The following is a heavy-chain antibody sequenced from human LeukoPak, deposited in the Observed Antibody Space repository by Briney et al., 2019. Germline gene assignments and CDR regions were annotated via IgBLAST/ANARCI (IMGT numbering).Heavy chain of an antibody. Sequence: ASVKVSCKVSGYTLTELSMHWVRQAPGKGLERMGGFDPEDGETIYAQQFQGRVTMTEDTSTDTAYMELSSLRSEDTAVYYCATQIGGPVLYRHWVFDPWGQGTLVTVSS. CDR1: GYTLTELS. CDR2: FDPEDGET. CDR3: ATQIGGPVLYRHWVFDP. D-gene: IGHD2-15*01. V-gene: IGHV1-24*01. J-gene: IGHJ5*02.